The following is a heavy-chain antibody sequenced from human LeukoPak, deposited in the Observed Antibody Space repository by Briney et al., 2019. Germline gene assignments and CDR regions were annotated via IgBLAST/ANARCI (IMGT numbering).Heavy chain of an antibody. V-gene: IGHV3-23*01. J-gene: IGHJ6*02. D-gene: IGHD6-13*01. CDR1: GFTFSSYG. CDR2: ISGSGGST. Sequence: GGSLRLSCAGSGFTFSSYGMSWVRQAPGKGLEWVSAISGSGGSTYYADSVKGRFTISRDNSKNTLYLQMNSLGAEDTAVYYCAKAGSWSYYYYGMDVWGQGTTVTVSS. CDR3: AKAGSWSYYYYGMDV.